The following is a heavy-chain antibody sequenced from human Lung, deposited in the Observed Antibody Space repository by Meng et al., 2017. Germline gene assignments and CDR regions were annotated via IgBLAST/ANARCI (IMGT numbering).Heavy chain of an antibody. CDR3: ARGGWYSSSSRVDY. J-gene: IGHJ4*02. CDR2: IWYDGSNK. CDR1: GFTFSSYG. V-gene: IGHV3-33*01. Sequence: QVRRVGSGGGVVQPGRSLRLSCAASGFTFSSYGMHWVRQAPGKGLEWVAVIWYDGSNKYYADSVKGRFTISRDNSKNTLYLQMNSLRAEDTAVYYCARGGWYSSSSRVDYWGQGTLVTVSS. D-gene: IGHD6-13*01.